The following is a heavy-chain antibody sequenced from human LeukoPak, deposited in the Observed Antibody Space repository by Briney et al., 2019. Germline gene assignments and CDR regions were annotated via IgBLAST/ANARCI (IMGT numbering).Heavy chain of an antibody. CDR1: GFTFSSYS. CDR2: ISSSSSYI. CDR3: ARWAPQPVVTTHVDY. Sequence: GGSLRLSCAASGFTFSSYSMNWVRQAPAKGREWVSSISSSSSYIYYADSVKDGFTISIDNAKNSLYLQMNSLRAEDTAVYYCARWAPQPVVTTHVDYWGQGTLVTVSS. D-gene: IGHD4-23*01. V-gene: IGHV3-21*01. J-gene: IGHJ4*02.